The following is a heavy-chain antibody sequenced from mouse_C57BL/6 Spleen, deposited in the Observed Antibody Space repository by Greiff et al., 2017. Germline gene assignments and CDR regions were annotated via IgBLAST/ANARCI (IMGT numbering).Heavy chain of an antibody. Sequence: QVQLQQPGAVLVKPGASVKLSCKASGYTFTSYWMHWVKQRPGQGLEWIGMIHPNSGSTNYNEKFKSKATLTVDKSSSTAYMQLSSLTSEDSAVYYCARGDGYYDYAMDYWGQGTSVTVSS. J-gene: IGHJ4*01. CDR2: IHPNSGST. CDR1: GYTFTSYW. V-gene: IGHV1-64*01. CDR3: ARGDGYYDYAMDY. D-gene: IGHD2-3*01.